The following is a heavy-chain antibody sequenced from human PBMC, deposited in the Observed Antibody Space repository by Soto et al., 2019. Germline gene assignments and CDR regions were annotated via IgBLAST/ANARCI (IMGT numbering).Heavy chain of an antibody. Sequence: TSETLSLTCTVSGGSISSGDYYWSWIRQPPGKGLEWIGYIYYSGSTYYNPSLKSRVTISVDTSKNQFSLKLSSVTAADTAVYYCAREFVWFGELIGSAFAIWGQGTMVTVTS. CDR1: GGSISSGDYY. J-gene: IGHJ3*02. CDR3: AREFVWFGELIGSAFAI. V-gene: IGHV4-30-4*01. D-gene: IGHD3-10*01. CDR2: IYYSGST.